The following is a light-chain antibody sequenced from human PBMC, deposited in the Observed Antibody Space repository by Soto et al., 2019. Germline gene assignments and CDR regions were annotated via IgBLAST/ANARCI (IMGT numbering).Light chain of an antibody. CDR3: QQSYSTTWT. J-gene: IGKJ1*01. V-gene: IGKV1-39*01. CDR2: AAS. Sequence: DIQMTQSPSSLSASVGDRVTITCRASQGISTYLNWYQQKPGKAPKLLIYAASSLQSGVPSRFSGSGSETDFTLTISSLQHEHFATYSCQQSYSTTWTFGQGTKVDIK. CDR1: QGISTY.